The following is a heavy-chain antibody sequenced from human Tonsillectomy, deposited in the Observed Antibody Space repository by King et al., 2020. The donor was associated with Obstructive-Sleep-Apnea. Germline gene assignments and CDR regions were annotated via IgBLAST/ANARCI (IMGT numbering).Heavy chain of an antibody. J-gene: IGHJ6*02. CDR3: ARVRGSYCLDV. Sequence: VQLVESGGGLVQPGGSLRLSCAASGFTFSSYWMSWVRQAPGKGLEWVANLKPDGSEKYYGDSVQGRFTISRDNAKNSLFLQMNSLRAEDTAVYYCARVRGSYCLDVWGQGTTVTVSS. CDR2: LKPDGSEK. CDR1: GFTFSSYW. D-gene: IGHD1-26*01. V-gene: IGHV3-7*03.